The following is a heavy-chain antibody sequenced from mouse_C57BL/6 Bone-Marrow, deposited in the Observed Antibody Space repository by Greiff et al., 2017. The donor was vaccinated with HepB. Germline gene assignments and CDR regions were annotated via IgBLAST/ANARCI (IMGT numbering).Heavy chain of an antibody. V-gene: IGHV1-64*01. Sequence: QVQLQQPGAELVKPGASVKLSCKASGYTFTSYWMHWVKQRPGQGLEWIGMIHPNSGSTNYNEKFKSKATLTVDKSSSTAYMQLSSLTSEDSAVYCCARYNWDYYAMDYWGQGTSVTVSS. CDR1: GYTFTSYW. J-gene: IGHJ4*01. CDR2: IHPNSGST. CDR3: ARYNWDYYAMDY.